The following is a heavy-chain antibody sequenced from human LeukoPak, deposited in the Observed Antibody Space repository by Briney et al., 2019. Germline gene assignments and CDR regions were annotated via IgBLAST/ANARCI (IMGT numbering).Heavy chain of an antibody. CDR3: AKDIQLST. D-gene: IGHD5-24*01. CDR2: IGASGEST. J-gene: IGHJ3*01. V-gene: IGHV3-23*01. CDR1: GFTFSVAA. Sequence: GGSLRLSCAASGFTFSVAAMTWVRQAPGKGLEWVSLIGASGESTYCADSVKGRFTISRDNSKSTLSLQMNSLRVEDTAMYFCAKDIQLSTWGLGTMVTVSS.